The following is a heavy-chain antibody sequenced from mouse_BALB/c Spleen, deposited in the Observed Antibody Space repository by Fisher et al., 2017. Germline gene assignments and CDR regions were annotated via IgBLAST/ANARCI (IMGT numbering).Heavy chain of an antibody. CDR3: ARSGWLSMDY. V-gene: IGHV1-42*01. J-gene: IGHJ4*01. D-gene: IGHD1-1*02. Sequence: KFKGKATLTVDKSSSTAYMQLKSLTSEDSAVYYCARSGWLSMDYWGQGTSVTVSS.